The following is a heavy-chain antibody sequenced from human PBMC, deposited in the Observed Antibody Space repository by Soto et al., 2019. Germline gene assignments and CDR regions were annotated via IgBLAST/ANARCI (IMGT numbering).Heavy chain of an antibody. D-gene: IGHD3-9*01. Sequence: GESLKISCKGSGYSFTSYWISWVRQMPGKGLEWMGRIDPSDSYTNYSPSFQGHVTISADKSISTAYLQWSSLKASDTAMYYCARHGNDILTGYLASTDYYGTDVWGKGTTVTVSS. CDR3: ARHGNDILTGYLASTDYYGTDV. CDR2: IDPSDSYT. J-gene: IGHJ6*04. CDR1: GYSFTSYW. V-gene: IGHV5-10-1*01.